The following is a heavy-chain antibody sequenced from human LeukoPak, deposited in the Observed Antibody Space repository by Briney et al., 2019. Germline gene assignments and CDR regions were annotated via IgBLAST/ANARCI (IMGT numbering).Heavy chain of an antibody. V-gene: IGHV1-2*02. CDR2: INPNSGGT. J-gene: IGHJ4*02. Sequence: ASVKVSCKASGYTFTGYYMHWVRQAPGQGLEWMGWINPNSGGTNYAQKFQGRVTMTRDTSISTAYMELSRLRSDDTAAYYCARGFVLLWFGERSDFDYWGQGTLVTVSS. CDR3: ARGFVLLWFGERSDFDY. CDR1: GYTFTGYY. D-gene: IGHD3-10*01.